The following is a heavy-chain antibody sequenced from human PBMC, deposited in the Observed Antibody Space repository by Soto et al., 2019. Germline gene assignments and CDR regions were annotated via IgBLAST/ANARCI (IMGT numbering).Heavy chain of an antibody. D-gene: IGHD3-22*01. CDR1: GGTFSSYA. V-gene: IGHV1-69*13. Sequence: SVKVSCKASGGTFSSYAISWVRQAPGQGREWMGGIIPIFGTANYAQKFQGRVTITADESTSTAYMELSSLRSEDTAVYYCARDPADYYDSSQDAFDIWGQGTMVTVSS. CDR2: IIPIFGTA. J-gene: IGHJ3*02. CDR3: ARDPADYYDSSQDAFDI.